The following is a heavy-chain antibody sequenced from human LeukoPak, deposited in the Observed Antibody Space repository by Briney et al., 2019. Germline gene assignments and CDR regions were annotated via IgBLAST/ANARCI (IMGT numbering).Heavy chain of an antibody. CDR3: ARDRRQWLDTGLCYFDY. Sequence: WASVKVSCKASGGTFSSYAISWVRQAPGQGLEWMGGIIPIFGTANYAQKFQGRVTITADESTSTAYMELSSLRSEDTAVYYCARDRRQWLDTGLCYFDYWGQGTLVTVSS. D-gene: IGHD6-19*01. V-gene: IGHV1-69*13. CDR1: GGTFSSYA. CDR2: IIPIFGTA. J-gene: IGHJ4*02.